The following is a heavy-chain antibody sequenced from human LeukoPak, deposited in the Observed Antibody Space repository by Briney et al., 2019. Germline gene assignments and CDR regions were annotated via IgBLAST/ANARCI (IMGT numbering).Heavy chain of an antibody. CDR2: IYYSGST. Sequence: PSETLSLTCTVSGGSISSYYWSWIRQPPGKGLEWIGYIYYSGSTNYNPSLKSRVTISVDTSKNQFSLKLSSVTAADTAVYYCARAKRGYSCYELDYWGQGTLVTVSS. CDR1: GGSISSYY. D-gene: IGHD5-12*01. J-gene: IGHJ4*02. V-gene: IGHV4-59*01. CDR3: ARAKRGYSCYELDY.